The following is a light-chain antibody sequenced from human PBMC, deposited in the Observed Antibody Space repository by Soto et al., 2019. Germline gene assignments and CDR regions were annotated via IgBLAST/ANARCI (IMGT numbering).Light chain of an antibody. CDR1: QDISNY. J-gene: IGKJ3*01. CDR2: DAS. Sequence: DIQMTQSPSSLSASVGDRVTITCQASQDISNYLNWYQQKPGKAPKLLIYDASNLETGVPSRFSGSGSGTDFTFTISSLQPEDIATYYCQQSYSTPPFNFGPGTKVDIK. CDR3: QQSYSTPPFN. V-gene: IGKV1-33*01.